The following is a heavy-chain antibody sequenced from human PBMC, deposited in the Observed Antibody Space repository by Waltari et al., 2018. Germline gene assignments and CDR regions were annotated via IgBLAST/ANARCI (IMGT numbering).Heavy chain of an antibody. CDR1: GYTFTSYA. CDR3: ARSLAAASRFYYYGMDV. J-gene: IGHJ6*02. Sequence: QVQLVQSGAEVKKPGASVKVSCKASGYTFTSYAMHWVRQAPGQRLEWMGWINAGNGNTKYSQKVQGRVTITRDTSASTAYMELSSLRSEDTAVYYCARSLAAASRFYYYGMDVWGQGTTVTVSS. CDR2: INAGNGNT. D-gene: IGHD6-13*01. V-gene: IGHV1-3*01.